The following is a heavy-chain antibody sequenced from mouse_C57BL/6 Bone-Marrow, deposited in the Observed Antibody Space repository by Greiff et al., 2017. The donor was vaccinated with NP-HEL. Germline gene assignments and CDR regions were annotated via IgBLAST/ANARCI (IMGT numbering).Heavy chain of an antibody. J-gene: IGHJ1*03. CDR1: GFSLTSYG. CDR2: IWRGGST. Sequence: QVQLQQSGPGLVQPSQSLSITCTVSGFSLTSYGVHWVRQSPGKGLEWLGVIWRGGSTDYNAAFMSRLSITKDNSKSQVFFKMNSLQADDTAIYYCAKNPYYYGRSYGYFDVWGTGTTVTVSS. V-gene: IGHV2-5*01. D-gene: IGHD1-1*01. CDR3: AKNPYYYGRSYGYFDV.